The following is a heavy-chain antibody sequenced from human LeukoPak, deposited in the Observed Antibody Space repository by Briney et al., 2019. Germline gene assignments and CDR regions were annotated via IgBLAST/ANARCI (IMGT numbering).Heavy chain of an antibody. J-gene: IGHJ3*02. CDR2: INHSGST. D-gene: IGHD3-22*01. CDR3: ARFGIERKVVITKAAFDI. Sequence: SETLSLTCAVYGESFSGYYWSWIRQPPGKGLEWIGEINHSGSTNYNPSLKSRVTISVDTSKNQFSLKLSSVTAADTAVYYCARFGIERKVVITKAAFDIWGQGTMVTVSS. V-gene: IGHV4-34*01. CDR1: GESFSGYY.